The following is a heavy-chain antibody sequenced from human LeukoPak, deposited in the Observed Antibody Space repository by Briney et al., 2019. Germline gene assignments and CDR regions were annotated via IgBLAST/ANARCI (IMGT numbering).Heavy chain of an antibody. Sequence: SVKVSCKASGGTFSSYAISWVRQAPGQGLEWMGRIIPILGIANYAQKFQGRVTITADKSTSTAYMELSSLRSEDTAVYYCASLPLIAAAGLGYFDYWGQGTLVTVSS. D-gene: IGHD6-13*01. V-gene: IGHV1-69*04. CDR1: GGTFSSYA. CDR3: ASLPLIAAAGLGYFDY. J-gene: IGHJ4*02. CDR2: IIPILGIA.